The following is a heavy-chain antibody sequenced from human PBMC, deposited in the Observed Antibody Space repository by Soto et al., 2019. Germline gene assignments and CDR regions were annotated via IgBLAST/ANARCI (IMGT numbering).Heavy chain of an antibody. CDR1: GFTFDYYA. CDR2: ISWNSGSI. D-gene: IGHD6-13*01. J-gene: IGHJ3*02. Sequence: GGSLRLSCAASGFTFDYYAMHWVRQAPGKGLEWVSGISWNSGSIGYADSVKGRFAISRDNAKNSLYLQMNSLRAEDTALYYCAKEGAAAVHKDAFDIWGQGTMVTVSS. V-gene: IGHV3-9*01. CDR3: AKEGAAAVHKDAFDI.